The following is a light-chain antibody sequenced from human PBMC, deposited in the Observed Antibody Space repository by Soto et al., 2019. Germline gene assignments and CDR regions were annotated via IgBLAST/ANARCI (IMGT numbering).Light chain of an antibody. Sequence: EIVLTQSPATLSLSPGERATLSCGASQNVSNSYLAWYQQKPGLAPRLLIYDASSRAIGIPDRFSGSGSGADFTLTISRLEPEAFAVYYCQQYGTSRWTFGQGTKVEIK. J-gene: IGKJ1*01. CDR1: QNVSNSY. CDR3: QQYGTSRWT. V-gene: IGKV3D-20*01. CDR2: DAS.